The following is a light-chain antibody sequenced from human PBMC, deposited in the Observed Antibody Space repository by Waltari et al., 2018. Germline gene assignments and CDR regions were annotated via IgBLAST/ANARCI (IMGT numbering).Light chain of an antibody. J-gene: IGLJ3*02. V-gene: IGLV8-61*01. CDR2: STS. CDR3: VLYMGSGSSV. CDR1: SGSVSTNFY. Sequence: QTVVTQEPSFSVSPGGTVTLTCGLISGSVSTNFYPTWSQRTPGQAPRTLICSTSTRSAGVPVRVAGCILGNKAARTSTGAQAEEEADDYGVLYMGSGSSVFGGGTKLTVL.